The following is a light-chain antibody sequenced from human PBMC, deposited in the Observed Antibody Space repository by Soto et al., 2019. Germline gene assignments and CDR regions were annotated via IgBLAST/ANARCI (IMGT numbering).Light chain of an antibody. CDR2: DVS. CDR1: SIDVGGYNY. J-gene: IGLJ1*01. CDR3: SSYTSSRGV. Sequence: QSVLTQPASVSGSPGQSITISCTGTSIDVGGYNYVSWYQQHPGKAPKLMIYDVSNRPSGVSNRFSGSKSGNTASLTISGLQAEDEADYYCSSYTSSRGVFGTGTKVTDL. V-gene: IGLV2-14*01.